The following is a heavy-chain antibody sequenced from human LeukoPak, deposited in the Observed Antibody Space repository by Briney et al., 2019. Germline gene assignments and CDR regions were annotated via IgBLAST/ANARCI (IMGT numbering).Heavy chain of an antibody. V-gene: IGHV3-23*01. J-gene: IGHJ3*02. CDR3: ARGAGSSWDEDAFDI. D-gene: IGHD6-13*01. CDR2: ISGSGGST. CDR1: GFTFSSYA. Sequence: GGSLRLSCAASGFTFSSYAMSWVRQAPGKGLEWVSAISGSGGSTCYANSVKGRFTISRDNAKNSLYLQMNSLRAEDTAVYYCARGAGSSWDEDAFDIWGQGTMVTVSS.